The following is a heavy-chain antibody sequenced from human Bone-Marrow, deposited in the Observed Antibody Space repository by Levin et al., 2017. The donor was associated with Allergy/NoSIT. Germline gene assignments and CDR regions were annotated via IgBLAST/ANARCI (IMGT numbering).Heavy chain of an antibody. Sequence: GGSLRLSCAASGFTFSDYYMSWIRQAPGKGLEWVSYISSGGSTIYYADSVKGRFTISRDNAKNSLYLQMNSLRAEDTAVYYCASAKYSSGWYVVDYWGQGTLVTVSS. D-gene: IGHD6-19*01. V-gene: IGHV3-11*01. CDR3: ASAKYSSGWYVVDY. CDR2: ISSGGSTI. J-gene: IGHJ4*02. CDR1: GFTFSDYY.